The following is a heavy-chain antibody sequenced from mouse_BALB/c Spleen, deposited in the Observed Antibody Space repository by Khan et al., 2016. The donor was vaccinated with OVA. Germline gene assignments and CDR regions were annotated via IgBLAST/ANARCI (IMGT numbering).Heavy chain of an antibody. Sequence: VQLKQSGPELVKPGASVRMSCKASGYTFTSYVIHWVKQKPGQGLEWIGYIYPYNDDTKYNEKFKGKATLPSDKSSSNAYMELFSLTSEDSVVYYCAKNYRDDVYFDYWGQGTTLTVSS. CDR3: AKNYRDDVYFDY. V-gene: IGHV1S136*01. CDR1: GYTFTSYV. CDR2: IYPYNDDT. J-gene: IGHJ2*01. D-gene: IGHD2-12*01.